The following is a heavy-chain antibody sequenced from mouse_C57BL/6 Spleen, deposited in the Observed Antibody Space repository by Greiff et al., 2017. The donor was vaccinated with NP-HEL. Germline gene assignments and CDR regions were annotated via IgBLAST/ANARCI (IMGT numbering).Heavy chain of an antibody. CDR1: GYTFTSYW. D-gene: IGHD2-2*01. J-gene: IGHJ2*01. CDR2: INPSNGGT. CDR3: ARSDGYDCYYFDY. Sequence: QVQLKQPGTELVKPGASVKLSCKASGYTFTSYWMHWVKQRPGQGLEWIGNINPSNGGTNYNEKFKSKATLTVDKSSSTAYMQLSSLTAEDSAVYYCARSDGYDCYYFDYWGQGTTLTVSS. V-gene: IGHV1-53*01.